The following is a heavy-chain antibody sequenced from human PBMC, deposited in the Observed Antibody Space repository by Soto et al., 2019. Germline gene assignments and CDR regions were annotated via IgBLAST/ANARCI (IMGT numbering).Heavy chain of an antibody. CDR3: AIARGDPQLHGLDY. CDR1: GYSISSSNW. Sequence: QVQLQESGPGLVKPSDTLSLTCAVSGYSISSSNWWGWIRQPPGKGLEWIGYIYYSGTTYYNPSIESRVTMSVDTSKNQFSLRLSSVTPVDTAVYYCAIARGDPQLHGLDYWGQGTLVTVSS. D-gene: IGHD6-6*01. V-gene: IGHV4-28*01. J-gene: IGHJ4*02. CDR2: IYYSGTT.